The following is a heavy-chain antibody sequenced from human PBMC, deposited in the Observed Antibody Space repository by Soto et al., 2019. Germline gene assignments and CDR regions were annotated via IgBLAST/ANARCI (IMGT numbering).Heavy chain of an antibody. D-gene: IGHD3-3*01. CDR3: ARDYDFWSGYYGMDV. Sequence: ASVKVSCKASGYTFTSYAMHWVRQAPGQRLEWMGWINAGNGDTKYSQKFQGRVTITRDTSASTAYMELSRLRSDDTAVYYCARDYDFWSGYYGMDVWGQGTTVTVSS. J-gene: IGHJ6*02. V-gene: IGHV1-3*01. CDR1: GYTFTSYA. CDR2: INAGNGDT.